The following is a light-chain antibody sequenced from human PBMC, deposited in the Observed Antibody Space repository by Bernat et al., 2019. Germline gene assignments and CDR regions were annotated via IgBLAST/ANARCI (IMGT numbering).Light chain of an antibody. CDR2: STN. V-gene: IGLV1-44*01. CDR1: SSNIGSDT. CDR3: ASWDSTLKGYV. Sequence: QSVLTQPPSVSATPGQRVTISCSGSSSNIGSDTVNWYHQVPGTAPKLLIYSTNRRPSGVPDRFSGSKSGTSASLAISGRQSLDDGDYYCASWDSTLKGYVFGTGTK. J-gene: IGLJ1*01.